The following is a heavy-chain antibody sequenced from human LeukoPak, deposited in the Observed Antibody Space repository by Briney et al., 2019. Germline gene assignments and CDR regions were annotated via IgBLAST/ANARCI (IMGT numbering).Heavy chain of an antibody. D-gene: IGHD2-15*01. J-gene: IGHJ4*02. V-gene: IGHV3-23*01. CDR2: ISGSGGST. CDR1: GFTFSSYA. CDR3: AKPTPHYCSGGSCYFPLGY. Sequence: LSGGSLRLSCAASGFTFSSYAMSWVSQAPGKGLEWVSAISGSGGSTYYADSVKGRFTISRDNSKNTLYLPMSSLRAEDTAVYYCAKPTPHYCSGGSCYFPLGYWGQGTLVTVSS.